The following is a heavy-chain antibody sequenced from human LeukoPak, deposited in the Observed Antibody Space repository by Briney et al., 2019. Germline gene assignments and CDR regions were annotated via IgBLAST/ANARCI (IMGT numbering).Heavy chain of an antibody. Sequence: SETLSLTCRVSGGSISSTSYYWGWIRQPPGKGLEWIASIYHSGETFYNPSLESRVAISVDTSNNEVFLDLYSVTAADTAMYYCTETNTQDWFDPWGRGTLVTVSS. J-gene: IGHJ5*02. D-gene: IGHD2-8*01. CDR3: TETNTQDWFDP. CDR2: IYHSGET. CDR1: GGSISSTSYY. V-gene: IGHV4-39*07.